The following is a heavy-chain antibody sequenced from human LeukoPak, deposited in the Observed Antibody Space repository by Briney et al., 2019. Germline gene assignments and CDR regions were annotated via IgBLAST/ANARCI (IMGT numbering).Heavy chain of an antibody. CDR2: ISSSGSTI. Sequence: GGSLRLSCAASGFTFNSYDMNWVRQAPGKGLEWVSYISSSGSTIYYADSVKGRFTISRDNAKNSLYLQMNSLRAEDTAVYYCAELGITMIGGVWGKGTTVTISS. CDR1: GFTFNSYD. CDR3: AELGITMIGGV. V-gene: IGHV3-48*03. J-gene: IGHJ6*04. D-gene: IGHD3-10*02.